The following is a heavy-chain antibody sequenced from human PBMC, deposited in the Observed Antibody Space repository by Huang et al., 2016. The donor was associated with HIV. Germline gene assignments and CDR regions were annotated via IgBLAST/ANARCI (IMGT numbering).Heavy chain of an antibody. V-gene: IGHV1-8*01. D-gene: IGHD6-19*01. CDR1: GYIFSNYD. CDR3: ARLTSGWYQDY. CDR2: LNPNSGKT. J-gene: IGHJ4*02. Sequence: QVQLVQSGPEMKKPGASVKVSCQTSGYIFSNYDINWVRQAPGQGLQWMGWLNPNSGKTAYGQNFQGRVTLTRSTSTGAAYMVLNSLTSQDTAVYYCARLTSGWYQDYWGQGTLVTVSS.